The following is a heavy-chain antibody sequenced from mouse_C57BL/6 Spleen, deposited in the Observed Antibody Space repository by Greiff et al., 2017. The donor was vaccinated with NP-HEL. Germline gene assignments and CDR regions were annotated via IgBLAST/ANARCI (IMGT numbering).Heavy chain of an antibody. Sequence: VQLQQPGAELVKPGASVKLSCKASGYTFTSYWMQWVKQRPGQGLEWIGEIDPSDSYTNSNQKFKGKATLTLYTSSSTAYMQLSSLTSEDSAVYYCARGGSITTVVGYYFDYWGQGTTLTVSS. V-gene: IGHV1-50*01. J-gene: IGHJ2*01. CDR3: ARGGSITTVVGYYFDY. CDR2: IDPSDSYT. CDR1: GYTFTSYW. D-gene: IGHD1-1*01.